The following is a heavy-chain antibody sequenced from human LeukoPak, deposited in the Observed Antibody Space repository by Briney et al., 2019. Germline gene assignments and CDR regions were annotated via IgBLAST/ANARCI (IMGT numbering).Heavy chain of an antibody. CDR2: ISYDGSNK. Sequence: GRSLRLSCAASGFTFSSYGMHCVRQAPGKGLEWVAVISYDGSNKYYADSVKGRFTISRDNSQNTLYLQMNSLRAEDTAVYYCAKGSNYYGSGSYDWFDPWGQGTLVTVSS. J-gene: IGHJ5*02. D-gene: IGHD3-10*01. V-gene: IGHV3-30*18. CDR1: GFTFSSYG. CDR3: AKGSNYYGSGSYDWFDP.